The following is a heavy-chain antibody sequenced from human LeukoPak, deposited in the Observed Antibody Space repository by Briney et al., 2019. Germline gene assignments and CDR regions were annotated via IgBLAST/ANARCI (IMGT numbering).Heavy chain of an antibody. Sequence: GGSLRLSCAASGFTFSDYYMSWIRQAPGKGLEWVSYISSSGSTIYYADSVKGRFTISRDNAKNSLYLQMNSLRAEETAVYYCARSDSSGPLNFDYWGQGTLVTVSS. J-gene: IGHJ4*02. CDR1: GFTFSDYY. CDR3: ARSDSSGPLNFDY. D-gene: IGHD3-22*01. CDR2: ISSSGSTI. V-gene: IGHV3-11*01.